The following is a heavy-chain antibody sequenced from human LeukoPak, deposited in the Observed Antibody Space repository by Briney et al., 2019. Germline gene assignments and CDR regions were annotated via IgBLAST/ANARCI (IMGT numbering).Heavy chain of an antibody. V-gene: IGHV4-34*01. CDR3: ARVHRRGFLVAPFDY. CDR1: GRSFSRYY. D-gene: IGHD2-8*02. J-gene: IGHJ4*02. Sequence: SETLSLICAVYGRSFSRYYWRWIRQPPGKGLEWIGEINHSGSTNYNPPLKSRVTISVDTSKNQFSLKLSSVTAAYTAVYYCARVHRRGFLVAPFDYWGQGTLVTVSS. CDR2: INHSGST.